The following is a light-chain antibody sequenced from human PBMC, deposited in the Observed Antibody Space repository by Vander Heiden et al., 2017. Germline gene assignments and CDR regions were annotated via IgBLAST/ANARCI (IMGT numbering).Light chain of an antibody. CDR2: GAS. V-gene: IGKV3-15*01. J-gene: IGKJ1*01. Sequence: EIVMTQSPATLSVSPGERATLSCRASQSVSSNLDWYQQKPGQAPRLLIYGASTRATGIPARFSGSGSGTEFTLTISSLQSEDFAVYYCQPYNNWPPWTFGQGTKVEIK. CDR3: QPYNNWPPWT. CDR1: QSVSSN.